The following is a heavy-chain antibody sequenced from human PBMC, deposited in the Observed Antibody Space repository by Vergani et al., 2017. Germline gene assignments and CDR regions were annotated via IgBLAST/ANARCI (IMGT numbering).Heavy chain of an antibody. CDR1: GFTFSNSA. V-gene: IGHV3-23*01. CDR2: ISGPGLST. CDR3: AGPEGTSAYYYGGFDY. Sequence: EVHLLESGGGLVQSGGSLRLPCAASGFTFSNSAVSWVRQAPGRGLAWVSSISGPGLSTYYADSVKGRFTISRDNSKNTLSLQMNSLTAEDTAIYYCAGPEGTSAYYYGGFDYWGQGILVTVSS. D-gene: IGHD3-22*01. J-gene: IGHJ4*02.